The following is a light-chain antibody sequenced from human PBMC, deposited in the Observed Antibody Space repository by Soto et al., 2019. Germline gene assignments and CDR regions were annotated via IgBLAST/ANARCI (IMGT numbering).Light chain of an antibody. CDR1: QGINNY. J-gene: IGKJ3*01. Sequence: DIQMTQSPSSLSASVGDRVTITCRASQGINNYLAWYQQKVGKAPKLLIFGASTLQSGVPSRFSGSGSGTDFTLTISSLQPEDFATYCCQHLNSYPRSVGPGTKVDSK. CDR3: QHLNSYPRS. CDR2: GAS. V-gene: IGKV1-9*01.